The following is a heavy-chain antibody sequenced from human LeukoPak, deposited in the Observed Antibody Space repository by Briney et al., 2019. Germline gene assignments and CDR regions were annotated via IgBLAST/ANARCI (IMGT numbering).Heavy chain of an antibody. Sequence: PGGSLRLSCAASGFTFSNYGMHWVRQAPGKGLEWVAVIWYDGSNKYYADPAKGRFTISRDNSKNTLYLQMNSLRAEDTAVYYCARSPYSSGWDYFDYWGQGTLVTVSS. CDR2: IWYDGSNK. D-gene: IGHD6-19*01. V-gene: IGHV3-33*01. CDR3: ARSPYSSGWDYFDY. J-gene: IGHJ4*02. CDR1: GFTFSNYG.